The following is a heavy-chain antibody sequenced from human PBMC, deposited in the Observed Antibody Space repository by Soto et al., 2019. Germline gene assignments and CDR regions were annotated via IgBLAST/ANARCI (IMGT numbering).Heavy chain of an antibody. CDR1: SGSISSSSW. CDR3: ARFPTGTYAFDY. D-gene: IGHD1-1*01. V-gene: IGHV4-4*02. J-gene: IGHJ4*02. Sequence: SETLSLTCAVSSGSISSSSWWSWVRQPPGKGLEWIGEIYHSGSTNYNPSLKSRVTISVDKSKNQFSLKLSSVTAADTAVYYCARFPTGTYAFDYWGQGTLVTVSS. CDR2: IYHSGST.